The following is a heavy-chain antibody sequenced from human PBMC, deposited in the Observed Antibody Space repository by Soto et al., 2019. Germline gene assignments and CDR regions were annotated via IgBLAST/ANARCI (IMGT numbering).Heavy chain of an antibody. V-gene: IGHV1-69*13. Sequence: SVKGCFKATGGTFSSYAFSWVRQAPGQGLEWMGGIIPIFGTANYAQKFQGRVTITADESTSTAYMELSSLRSEDTAVYYCASPSLVTAIPSYYYGMDVWGQGTTVTVYS. CDR2: IIPIFGTA. D-gene: IGHD2-21*02. J-gene: IGHJ6*02. CDR1: GGTFSSYA. CDR3: ASPSLVTAIPSYYYGMDV.